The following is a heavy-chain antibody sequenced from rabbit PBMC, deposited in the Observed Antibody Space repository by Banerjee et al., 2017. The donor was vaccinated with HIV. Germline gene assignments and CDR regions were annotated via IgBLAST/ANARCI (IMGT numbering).Heavy chain of an antibody. J-gene: IGHJ4*01. CDR2: IYTGSSGST. D-gene: IGHD8-1*01. Sequence: QEQLEESGGGLVKPGGTPTLTCTASGFSFSTSYWICWVRQAPGKGLEWIGCIYTGSSGSTYYASWVNGRFTVSLDNAQNTLYLQLNSLTAADTATYFCARGGVYAGSSSYTGFDFNLWGQGTLVTIS. V-gene: IGHV1S45*01. CDR3: ARGGVYAGSSSYTGFDFNL. CDR1: GFSFSTSYW.